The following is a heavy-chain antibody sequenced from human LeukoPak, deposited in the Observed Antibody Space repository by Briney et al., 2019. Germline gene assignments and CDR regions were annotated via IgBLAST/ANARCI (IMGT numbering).Heavy chain of an antibody. J-gene: IGHJ4*02. Sequence: GESLKISCKGSGSRFTSYWIGWVRRMPGKGLEWMGLIYAGDSNTRYRPSFQGQVTISVDKSISTAYLQWSSLKASDTAMYYCARLGGDLYCTSTRCFYDYWGQGTLVTGSP. CDR3: ARLGGDLYCTSTRCFYDY. D-gene: IGHD2-2*01. CDR2: IYAGDSNT. V-gene: IGHV5-51*01. CDR1: GSRFTSYW.